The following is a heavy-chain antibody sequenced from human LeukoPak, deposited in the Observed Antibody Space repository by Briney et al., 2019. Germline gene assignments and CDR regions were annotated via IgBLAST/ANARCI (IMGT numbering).Heavy chain of an antibody. CDR1: GGSISNYY. CDR3: ARAVGSGSFQTYYYYMDV. D-gene: IGHD3-10*01. CDR2: IYYSGST. Sequence: SETLSLTCTVSGGSISNYYWSWIWQPPGKGLEWIGYIYYSGSTNYNPSLKSRVTISVDTSKNQFSLKLSSVTAADTAVYYCARAVGSGSFQTYYYYMDVWGKGTTVTISS. V-gene: IGHV4-59*01. J-gene: IGHJ6*03.